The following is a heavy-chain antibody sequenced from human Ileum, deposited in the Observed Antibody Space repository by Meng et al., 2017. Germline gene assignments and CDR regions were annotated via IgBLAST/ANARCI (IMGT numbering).Heavy chain of an antibody. CDR1: GFTFSTYS. J-gene: IGHJ4*02. CDR2: IKPDGRTT. V-gene: IGHV3-74*01. D-gene: IGHD3/OR15-3a*01. CDR3: ARDWDWVVWDY. Sequence: VQLVESGGGLVPPGGPLPLSCAASGFTFSTYSMHWVRQAPGKGLVWVSQIKPDGRTTAYADSVKGRFTISRDNAKSTLYLEMNSLRAEDAAVYYCARDWDWVVWDYWGQGTLVTVSS.